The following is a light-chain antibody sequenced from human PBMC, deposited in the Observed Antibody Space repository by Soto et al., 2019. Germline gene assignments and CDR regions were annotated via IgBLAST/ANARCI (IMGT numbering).Light chain of an antibody. CDR1: SRVPNTY. J-gene: IGKJ1*01. CDR2: GAY. Sequence: EIVLTQSPGSLSLSPGESATLSGRASSRVPNTYLAWYQQKPGQTPRVLIYGAYSRATGIPDRFSGSGSGTEFPLTISRLEPEDFALYFCQQSATSPWTFGQGTRVEIK. CDR3: QQSATSPWT. V-gene: IGKV3-20*01.